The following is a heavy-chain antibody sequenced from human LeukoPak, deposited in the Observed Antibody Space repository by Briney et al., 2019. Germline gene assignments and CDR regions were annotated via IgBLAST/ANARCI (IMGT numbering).Heavy chain of an antibody. V-gene: IGHV3-23*01. J-gene: IGHJ4*02. D-gene: IGHD3-10*01. Sequence: GGSLRLSCAASGLTFSSYAMSWVRQAPGKGLEWVSAISGSGGSTYYADSVKGRFTISRDNSKNTLYLQMNSLRAEDTAVYYCAKDLFPMVRGVIGYWGQGTLVTVSS. CDR3: AKDLFPMVRGVIGY. CDR2: ISGSGGST. CDR1: GLTFSSYA.